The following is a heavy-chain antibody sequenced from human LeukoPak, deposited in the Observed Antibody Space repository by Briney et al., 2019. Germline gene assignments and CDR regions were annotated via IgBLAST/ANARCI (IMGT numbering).Heavy chain of an antibody. CDR3: VKDKQQLVLGYFDY. CDR2: ISSNGGST. D-gene: IGHD6-13*01. J-gene: IGHJ4*02. CDR1: GFTFSSYA. V-gene: IGHV3-64D*06. Sequence: GGSLRPSCSASGFTFSSYAMHWVRQAPGKGLEYVSAISSNGGSTYYADSVKGRFTISRDNSKNTLYLQMSSLRAEDTAVYYCVKDKQQLVLGYFDYWGQGTLVTVSS.